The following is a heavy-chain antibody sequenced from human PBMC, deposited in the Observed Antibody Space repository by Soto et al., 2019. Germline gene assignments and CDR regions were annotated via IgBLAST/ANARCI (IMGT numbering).Heavy chain of an antibody. CDR2: IYYSGST. V-gene: IGHV4-30-4*01. D-gene: IGHD7-27*01. Sequence: SETLSLTCTVSGGSISSGDYYWSWIRQPPGKGLEWIGYIYYSGSTYYNPSLKSRVTISVDTSKNQFSLKLSSVTAADTAVYFCARGRYCLTGRCFPNWFDSWGQGALVTVSS. CDR3: ARGRYCLTGRCFPNWFDS. J-gene: IGHJ5*01. CDR1: GGSISSGDYY.